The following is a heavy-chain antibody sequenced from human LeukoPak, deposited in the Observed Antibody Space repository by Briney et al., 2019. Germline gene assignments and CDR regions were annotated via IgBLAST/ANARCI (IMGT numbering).Heavy chain of an antibody. D-gene: IGHD6-19*01. CDR1: GYTFTNYA. V-gene: IGHV1-18*01. J-gene: IGHJ4*02. CDR2: ISANNGNT. Sequence: ASVKVSCKASGYTFTNYAISWLRQAPGQGLEWMGWISANNGNTNYAHKFQGRVTMTTDTSTSTAYMELRSLRSDDTAVYYCARDIHPHEWLVLLLWGQGTLVTVSS. CDR3: ARDIHPHEWLVLLL.